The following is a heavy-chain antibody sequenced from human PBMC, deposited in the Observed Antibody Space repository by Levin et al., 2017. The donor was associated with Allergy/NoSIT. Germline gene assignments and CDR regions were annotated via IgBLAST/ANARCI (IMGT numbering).Heavy chain of an antibody. V-gene: IGHV3-9*01. CDR1: GFTFDDYA. J-gene: IGHJ6*02. CDR2: ISWNSGSI. CDR3: AKDISYDFWSGYQDV. Sequence: SLKISCAASGFTFDDYAMHWVRQAPGKGLEWVSGISWNSGSIGYADSVKGRFTISRDNAKNSLYLQMNSLRAEDTALYYCAKDISYDFWSGYQDVWGQGTTVTVSS. D-gene: IGHD3-3*01.